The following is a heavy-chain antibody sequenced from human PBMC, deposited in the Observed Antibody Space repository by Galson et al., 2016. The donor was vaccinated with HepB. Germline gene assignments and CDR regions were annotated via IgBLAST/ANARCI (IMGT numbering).Heavy chain of an antibody. CDR2: ISSSGTTI. Sequence: SLRLSCAASGFTFSSYDMNWVRQAPGKGLEWVSGISSSGTTINYADSVKGRFTISRDNAKDTLYLQMNSLRAEDTAVYYCARGPVRLDDLFTDPPKYPDYWGQGTLVTVSS. D-gene: IGHD1-1*01. CDR1: GFTFSSYD. J-gene: IGHJ4*02. V-gene: IGHV3-48*03. CDR3: ARGPVRLDDLFTDPPKYPDY.